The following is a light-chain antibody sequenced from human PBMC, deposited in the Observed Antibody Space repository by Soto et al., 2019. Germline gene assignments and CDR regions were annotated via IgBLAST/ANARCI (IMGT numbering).Light chain of an antibody. CDR2: EVS. CDR3: SSYAGSNLWV. J-gene: IGLJ3*02. CDR1: SSDVGNYKY. Sequence: QSALTQSPSASGSPGQSVTISCTGTSSDVGNYKYVSWYQQHPGKAPKLMIYEVSKRPSGVPDRFSGSKSCNTASLTVSGLQVEDEADYYCSSYAGSNLWVFGGGTKVTVL. V-gene: IGLV2-8*01.